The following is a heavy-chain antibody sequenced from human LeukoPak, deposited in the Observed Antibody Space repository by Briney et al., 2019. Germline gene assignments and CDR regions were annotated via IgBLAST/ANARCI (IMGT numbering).Heavy chain of an antibody. V-gene: IGHV3-48*01. D-gene: IGHD6-13*01. CDR1: GFTFSDYS. J-gene: IGHJ4*02. Sequence: PGGSLRLSCTASGFTFSDYSMNWVRQAPGKGLEWVSNISRGSRTIYYSDSVKGRFTISRDNAKNSLYLQMNSLRTEDTAVYFCARDSYSSSRNDYWGQGTLVTVSS. CDR2: ISRGSRTI. CDR3: ARDSYSSSRNDY.